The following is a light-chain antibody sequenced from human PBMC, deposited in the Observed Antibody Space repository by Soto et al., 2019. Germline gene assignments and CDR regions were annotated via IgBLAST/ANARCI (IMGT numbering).Light chain of an antibody. CDR1: RSVSGY. CDR3: QQRSNWPPSWT. J-gene: IGKJ1*01. V-gene: IGKV3-11*01. CDR2: DAS. Sequence: EIVLTQSPATLSLSPGVRATLSCRASRSVSGYLAWYQQKPGQAPRLLIYDASNRATGIPARFSGSGSGTDFTLTISSLEPEDFAVYYCQQRSNWPPSWTFGQGTKVDIK.